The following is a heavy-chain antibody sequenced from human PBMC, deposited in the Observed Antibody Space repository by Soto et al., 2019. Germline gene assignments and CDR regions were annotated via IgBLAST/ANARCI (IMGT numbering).Heavy chain of an antibody. CDR3: ARVMWLWKVAGTHYYYGMDV. V-gene: IGHV4-4*02. Sequence: SETLSLTCAVSGGSISSSNWWSWVRQPPGKGLEWIGEIYHSGSTNYNPSLKSRVTISVDKSKNQFSLKLSSVTAADTAVYYCARVMWLWKVAGTHYYYGMDVWGQGTTVTVSS. CDR2: IYHSGST. J-gene: IGHJ6*02. CDR1: GGSISSSNW. D-gene: IGHD6-19*01.